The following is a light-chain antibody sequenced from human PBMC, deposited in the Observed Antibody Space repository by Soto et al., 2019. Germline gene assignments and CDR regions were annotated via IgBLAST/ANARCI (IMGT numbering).Light chain of an antibody. J-gene: IGKJ5*01. Sequence: TQSPLSVPVSVGQPASISCRSNQSLVHSDGIAYFSWFQQRPGRSPRRLIYKVSNRDSGVPARFSGSGSGTDFALKISRVEAEDVGVYYRMQGTQRPNTFGQGTRLEIK. CDR1: QSLVHSDGIAY. CDR3: MQGTQRPNT. CDR2: KVS. V-gene: IGKV2-30*02.